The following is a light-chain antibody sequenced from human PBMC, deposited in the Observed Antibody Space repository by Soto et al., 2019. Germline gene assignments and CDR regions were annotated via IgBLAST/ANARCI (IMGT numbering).Light chain of an antibody. Sequence: ETVLTQSPGTLSLSPGEIATLSFSASQSVSSSSLAWYQQRPGQAPRLLIYGTSSRATGIPDRFSGSGSGTDFTLTINRLEPEDFAVYYCQQYGSSPALTFGGGTRWIS. CDR3: QQYGSSPALT. J-gene: IGKJ4*01. V-gene: IGKV3-20*01. CDR1: QSVSSSS. CDR2: GTS.